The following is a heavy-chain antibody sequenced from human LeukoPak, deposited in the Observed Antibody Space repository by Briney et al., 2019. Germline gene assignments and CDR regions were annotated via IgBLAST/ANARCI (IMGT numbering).Heavy chain of an antibody. V-gene: IGHV3-30*02. CDR1: GFTFDNYG. J-gene: IGHJ4*02. CDR2: IRSDGGVK. CDR3: AKDVPAAYFDY. D-gene: IGHD2-2*01. Sequence: GGSLRLSCAASGFTFDNYGMHWVRQAPGKGLEWVAFIRSDGGVKYYADSVKGRFTISRDNSKNTLYLQVNSLRAEDTAVYFCAKDVPAAYFDYWGQGTLVTVSS.